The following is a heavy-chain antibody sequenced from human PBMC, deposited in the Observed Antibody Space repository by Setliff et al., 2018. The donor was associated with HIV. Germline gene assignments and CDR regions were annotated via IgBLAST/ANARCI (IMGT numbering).Heavy chain of an antibody. D-gene: IGHD3-3*01. CDR3: ARDYLYYNLYNGSPVYGMDV. Sequence: GGSLRLSCAASGFIFIDYYMSWIRQAPGKGLEWVSFVSSSGTTIYYADPVKGRFTISRDNAKNSLYLQLNSLRAEDTAVYYCARDYLYYNLYNGSPVYGMDVWGQGTTVTVSS. CDR2: VSSSGTTI. J-gene: IGHJ6*02. V-gene: IGHV3-11*04. CDR1: GFIFIDYY.